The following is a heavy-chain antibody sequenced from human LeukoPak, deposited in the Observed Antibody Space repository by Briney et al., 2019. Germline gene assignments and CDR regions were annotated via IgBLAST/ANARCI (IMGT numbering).Heavy chain of an antibody. V-gene: IGHV1-18*01. CDR1: GYTFTSYG. Sequence: ASVKVSCKASGYTFTSYGIGWVRQAPGQGLEWMGWISTYNGDTNYAQKLQGRVTMTTDTFTKTAYMELRGLRSDDTAVYYCARMAPWFDPWGQGTLVTVSS. J-gene: IGHJ5*02. CDR2: ISTYNGDT. CDR3: ARMAPWFDP.